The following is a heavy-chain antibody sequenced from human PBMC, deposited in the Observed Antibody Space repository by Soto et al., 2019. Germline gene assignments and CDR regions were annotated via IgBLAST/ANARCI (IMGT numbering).Heavy chain of an antibody. D-gene: IGHD3-22*01. J-gene: IGHJ4*02. CDR3: AKASGGDSSGYYPYYFDY. Sequence: EVQLVESGGGLVQPGRSLRLSCAASGFTFDDYVMHWVRQAPGKGLEWVSGISWNSGSIGYADSVKGRFTISRDNAKNSLYLQMNSLRAEDTALYYCAKASGGDSSGYYPYYFDYWGQGTLVTVSS. CDR2: ISWNSGSI. CDR1: GFTFDDYV. V-gene: IGHV3-9*01.